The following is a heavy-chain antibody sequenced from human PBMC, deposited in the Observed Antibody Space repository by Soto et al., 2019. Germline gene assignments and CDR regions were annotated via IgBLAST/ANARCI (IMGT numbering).Heavy chain of an antibody. D-gene: IGHD3-22*01. CDR3: ATRPLLPGAP. Sequence: EVQLVESGGGLIQPGGSLRLSCAASGFTFSSNDMNWVRQAPGKGLEWVSLIYSVGSTYYTDSVKGRFTISRDNSKNTMYLQMSSLRAEDTAVYYSATRPLLPGAPWCQGTMVTVSS. CDR2: IYSVGST. J-gene: IGHJ3*01. V-gene: IGHV3-53*01. CDR1: GFTFSSND.